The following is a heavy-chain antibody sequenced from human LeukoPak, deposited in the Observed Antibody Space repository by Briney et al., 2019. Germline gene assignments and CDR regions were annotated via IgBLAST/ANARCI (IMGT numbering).Heavy chain of an antibody. J-gene: IGHJ4*02. CDR3: ARRDVLNGEWIFFDH. V-gene: IGHV3-23*01. D-gene: IGHD2-2*03. CDR2: INGGGDHT. CDR1: GFTFSAYS. Sequence: GGSLRLSCAASGFTFSAYSMNWVRQAPGKGLEWVSAINGGGDHTYYADSVKGRFTISRDNSKNTLYFHLNSLRADDTAVYYCARRDVLNGEWIFFDHWGQATLVTVSS.